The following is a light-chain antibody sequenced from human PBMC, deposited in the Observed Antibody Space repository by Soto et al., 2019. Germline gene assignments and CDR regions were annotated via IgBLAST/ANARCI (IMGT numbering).Light chain of an antibody. J-gene: IGKJ2*01. CDR3: LQYLSAPHT. CDR2: ATS. V-gene: IGKV3-20*01. Sequence: EIVLTQSPGTLSLSPGERATLSCRASQSVSSSFFAWYQHTPGQAPRLLIYATSSRATGIPDRFSGSGSGTDFSLTFSRLEPEDFAVYYCLQYLSAPHTFGQGTKLEIK. CDR1: QSVSSSF.